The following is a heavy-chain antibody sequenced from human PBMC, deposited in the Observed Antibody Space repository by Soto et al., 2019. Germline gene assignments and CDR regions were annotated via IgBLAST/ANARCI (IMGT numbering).Heavy chain of an antibody. CDR1: GGSVSSGSYY. CDR2: IYYSGST. V-gene: IGHV4-61*01. Sequence: QVQLQESGPGLVKPSETLSLTCTVSGGSVSSGSYYWSWIRQPPGKGLEWIGYIYYSGSTNYNPSLRIRVTISVDTSKNRFSLKLSSVTAADTAVYYCAGDDNPDYDYVWGSYRYVYWGQGTLVTVSS. CDR3: AGDDNPDYDYVWGSYRYVY. D-gene: IGHD3-16*02. J-gene: IGHJ4*02.